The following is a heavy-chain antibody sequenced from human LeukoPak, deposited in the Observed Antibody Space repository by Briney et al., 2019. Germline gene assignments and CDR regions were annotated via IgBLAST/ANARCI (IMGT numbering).Heavy chain of an antibody. Sequence: GGSLRLSCAASGFTFSSYSMNWVRQAPGKGLEWVSSISSSSSYIYYADSVKGRFTISRDNARNSLYLQMNGLRAEDTAVYYCARGSGDMITFGGVIVTDTYYYYYMDVWGKGTTVTISS. CDR3: ARGSGDMITFGGVIVTDTYYYYYMDV. D-gene: IGHD3-16*02. CDR1: GFTFSSYS. V-gene: IGHV3-21*01. J-gene: IGHJ6*03. CDR2: ISSSSSYI.